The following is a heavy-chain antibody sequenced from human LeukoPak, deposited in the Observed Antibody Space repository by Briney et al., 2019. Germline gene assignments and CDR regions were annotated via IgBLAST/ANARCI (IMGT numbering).Heavy chain of an antibody. CDR2: IIPIFGTA. V-gene: IGHV1-69*13. J-gene: IGHJ4*02. Sequence: SVKVFCKASGGTFSSYAISWVRQAPGQGLEWMGGIIPIFGTANYAQKFQGRVTITADESTSTAYMELSSLRSEDTAVYYCATDVRYYGSGSYYPPADYWGQGTLVTVSS. CDR3: ATDVRYYGSGSYYPPADY. D-gene: IGHD3-10*01. CDR1: GGTFSSYA.